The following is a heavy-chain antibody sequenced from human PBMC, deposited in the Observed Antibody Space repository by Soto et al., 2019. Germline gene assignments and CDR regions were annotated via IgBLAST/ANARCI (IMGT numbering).Heavy chain of an antibody. D-gene: IGHD6-19*01. CDR2: ISAVGGST. J-gene: IGHJ2*01. Sequence: EGQMLESGGGLVQPGGSLRLSCAASGFTFNSYAMSWVRQAPAAGLEWVSPISAVGGSTYYADSVKGLFTISRDNSKNTLYLQMNSLRADDTAVYYCAKLSTGSYWYFALGGRGNLVTVSS. CDR3: AKLSTGSYWYFAL. V-gene: IGHV3-23*01. CDR1: GFTFNSYA.